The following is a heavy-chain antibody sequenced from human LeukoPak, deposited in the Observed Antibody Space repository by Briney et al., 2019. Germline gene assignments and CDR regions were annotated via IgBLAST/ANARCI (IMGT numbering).Heavy chain of an antibody. CDR3: ARDSGDTAMVR. CDR2: ISSSSSSYI. J-gene: IGHJ4*02. D-gene: IGHD5-18*01. Sequence: GGSLRLSCAASGFTFSSYSMNWVRQAPGKGLEWVSSISSSSSSYIYYADSVKGRFTISRDNAKNSLYLQMNSLRAEDTAVYYCARDSGDTAMVRWGQGTLVTVSS. CDR1: GFTFSSYS. V-gene: IGHV3-21*06.